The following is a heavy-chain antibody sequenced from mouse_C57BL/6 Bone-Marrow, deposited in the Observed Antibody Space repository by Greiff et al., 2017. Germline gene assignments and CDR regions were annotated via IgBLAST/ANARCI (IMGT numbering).Heavy chain of an antibody. D-gene: IGHD1-1*01. CDR1: GYTFTDYY. CDR2: INPNNGGT. J-gene: IGHJ2*01. CDR3: ARVYYGRDFDY. V-gene: IGHV1-26*01. Sequence: EVQLQQSGPELVKPGASVKISCKASGYTFTDYYMNWVKQSHGKSLEWIGDINPNNGGTSYNQQFKGKATLTVDKSSSTAYMELRSLTSEDSAVYYCARVYYGRDFDYWGQGTTLTVSS.